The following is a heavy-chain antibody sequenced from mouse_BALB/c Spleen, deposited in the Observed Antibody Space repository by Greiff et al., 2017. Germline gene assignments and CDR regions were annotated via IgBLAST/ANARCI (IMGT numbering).Heavy chain of an antibody. V-gene: IGHV5-17*02. J-gene: IGHJ2*01. CDR1: GFTFSSFG. CDR2: ISSGSSTI. CDR3: ARSPIFYGNYGYFDY. D-gene: IGHD2-1*01. Sequence: EVKLVESGGGLVQPKGSLKLSCAASGFTFSSFGMHWVRQAPEKGLEWVAYISSGSSTIYYADTVKGRFTISRDNPKNTLFLQMTSLRSEDTAMYYCARSPIFYGNYGYFDYWGQGTTLTVSS.